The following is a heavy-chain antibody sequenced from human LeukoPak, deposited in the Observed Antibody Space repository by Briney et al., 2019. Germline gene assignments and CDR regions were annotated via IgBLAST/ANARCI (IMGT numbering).Heavy chain of an antibody. J-gene: IGHJ3*02. CDR2: INHSGST. D-gene: IGHD3-3*01. CDR1: GGSFSGYY. CDR3: ARAYYDFWSGYEHDAFDI. V-gene: IGHV4-34*01. Sequence: SETLSLTCAVYGGSFSGYYWSWIRQPPGKGLEWIGEINHSGSTNYNPSLKSRVTISVDTSKNQFSLKLSSVTAADTAVYYCARAYYDFWSGYEHDAFDIWGQGTMVTVSS.